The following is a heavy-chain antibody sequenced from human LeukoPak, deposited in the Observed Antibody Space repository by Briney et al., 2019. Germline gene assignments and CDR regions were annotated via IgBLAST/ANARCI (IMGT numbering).Heavy chain of an antibody. V-gene: IGHV4-34*01. J-gene: IGHJ3*02. CDR1: GGSFSGYY. Sequence: SETLSLTCAVYGGSFSGYYWSWIRQPPGKGLEWIGEINHSGSTNYNPSLKSRVTISVDTSKSQFSLKLSSVTAADTAVYYCARDSSWNSLPPYHAFDIWGQGTMVTVSS. D-gene: IGHD1-7*01. CDR2: INHSGST. CDR3: ARDSSWNSLPPYHAFDI.